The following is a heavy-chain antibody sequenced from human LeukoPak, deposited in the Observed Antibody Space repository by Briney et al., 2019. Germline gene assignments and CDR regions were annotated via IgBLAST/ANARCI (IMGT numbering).Heavy chain of an antibody. D-gene: IGHD5-24*01. CDR2: ISSSGSTI. J-gene: IGHJ4*02. CDR3: ARGDPEMATTFDY. V-gene: IGHV3-11*01. Sequence: GGSLRLSCAASEFTFSDYYMSWIRQAPGKGLEWVSYISSSGSTIYYADSVKGRFTISRDNAKNSLYLQMNSLRAEDTAVYYCARGDPEMATTFDYWGQGTLVTVSS. CDR1: EFTFSDYY.